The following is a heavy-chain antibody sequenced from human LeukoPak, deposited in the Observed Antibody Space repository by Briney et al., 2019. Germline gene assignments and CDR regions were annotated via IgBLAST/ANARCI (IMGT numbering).Heavy chain of an antibody. V-gene: IGHV3-23*01. CDR3: AKNSGSYDLHY. CDR1: GFSFSNYA. J-gene: IGHJ4*02. D-gene: IGHD1-26*01. Sequence: GGSLRLSCAASGFSFSNYAMSWVRQAPGKGLEWVSVISGRGGSTYYADSVKGRFTISRDNSKNTLYLQMNSLRAEDTAVYYCAKNSGSYDLHYWGQGTLVTVSS. CDR2: ISGRGGST.